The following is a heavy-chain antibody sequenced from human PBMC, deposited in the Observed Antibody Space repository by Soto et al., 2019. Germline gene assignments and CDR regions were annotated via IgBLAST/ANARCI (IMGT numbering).Heavy chain of an antibody. CDR1: GGSIDGRN. CDR3: VRQGIGNLHGLVDV. Sequence: QVQMQESGPGLVKPSETLSLTCTVSGGSIDGRNCAWIRQPPGKGLEWLGYVYSDGGSSYNPSVMSRLTLSMDTSKSQFSLQLRSVTAADTAVYYCVRQGIGNLHGLVDVWGRGTTVTVSS. V-gene: IGHV4-59*08. CDR2: VYSDGGS. D-gene: IGHD3-10*01. J-gene: IGHJ6*02.